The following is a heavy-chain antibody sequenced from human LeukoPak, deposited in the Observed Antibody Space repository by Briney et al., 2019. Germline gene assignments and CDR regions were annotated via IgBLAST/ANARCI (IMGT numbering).Heavy chain of an antibody. D-gene: IGHD4-17*01. CDR2: ISGSGDST. V-gene: IGHV3-21*01. J-gene: IGHJ4*02. Sequence: PGGSLRLSCAASGFTFTRYGMSWVRQAPGKGLEWVSGISGSGDSTYYADSVKGRFTISRDNAKNSLYLQMNSLRAEDTAVYYCARDPHGDYGTDYWGQGTLVTVSS. CDR1: GFTFTRYG. CDR3: ARDPHGDYGTDY.